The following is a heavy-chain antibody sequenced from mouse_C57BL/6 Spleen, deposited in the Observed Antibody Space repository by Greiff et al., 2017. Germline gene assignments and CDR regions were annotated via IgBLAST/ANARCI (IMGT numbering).Heavy chain of an antibody. CDR1: GYTFTDYE. Sequence: VQLQQSGAELVRPGASVTLSCKASGYTFTDYEMHWVKQTPVHGLEWIGAIDPETGGTAYNQKFKGKAILTADKSSSTAYMELRSLASEDSAVYYCTRTGTGMDYWGQGTSVTVSS. V-gene: IGHV1-15*01. CDR2: IDPETGGT. J-gene: IGHJ4*01. D-gene: IGHD4-1*01. CDR3: TRTGTGMDY.